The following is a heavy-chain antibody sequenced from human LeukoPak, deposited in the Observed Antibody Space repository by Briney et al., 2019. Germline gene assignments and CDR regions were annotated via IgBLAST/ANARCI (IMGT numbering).Heavy chain of an antibody. CDR2: IKQDGSEQ. Sequence: GGSLRLSCAASGFTFTRYWMAWVRLAPGKGLEWVANIKQDGSEQYHVDSVRGRFTMSRDNARSSLSLQMDSLRAEDTAVYYCARVSRSGYYGEYWGQGTPVTVSS. D-gene: IGHD3-3*01. CDR1: GFTFTRYW. J-gene: IGHJ4*02. V-gene: IGHV3-7*01. CDR3: ARVSRSGYYGEY.